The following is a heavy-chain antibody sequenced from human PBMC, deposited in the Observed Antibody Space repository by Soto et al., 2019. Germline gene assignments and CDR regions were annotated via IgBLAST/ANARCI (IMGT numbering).Heavy chain of an antibody. D-gene: IGHD6-6*01. CDR3: ARLGSSPPKSYYYYYGMDV. Sequence: LGESLKISCKGSGYSFTSYWIGWVRQMPGKGLEWMGIIYPGDSDTRYSPSFQGQVTISADKSISTAYLQWSSLKASDTAMYYCARLGSSPPKSYYYYYGMDVWGQGTTVTVSS. J-gene: IGHJ6*02. CDR1: GYSFTSYW. CDR2: IYPGDSDT. V-gene: IGHV5-51*01.